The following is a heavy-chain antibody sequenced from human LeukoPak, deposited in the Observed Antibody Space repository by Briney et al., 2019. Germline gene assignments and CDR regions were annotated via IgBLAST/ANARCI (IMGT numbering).Heavy chain of an antibody. Sequence: SETLSLTCAVSGGSISSSNWRSWVRQPPGKGLEWIGEIYHSGSTNYNPSLKSRVTISVDKSKNQFSLKLSSVTAADTAVYYCAREGGDSSGYYPLDYWGQGTLVTVSS. V-gene: IGHV4-4*02. D-gene: IGHD3-22*01. CDR2: IYHSGST. CDR3: AREGGDSSGYYPLDY. CDR1: GGSISSSNW. J-gene: IGHJ4*02.